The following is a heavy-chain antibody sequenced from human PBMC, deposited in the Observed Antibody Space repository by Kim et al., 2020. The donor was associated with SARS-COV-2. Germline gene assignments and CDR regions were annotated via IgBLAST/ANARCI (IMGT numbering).Heavy chain of an antibody. Sequence: RSRSSTIYYEDSVKGRFTISRDKAKNSLYLQMNSLRAEDTAVYYCAGRLDYWGQGTLVTVSS. J-gene: IGHJ4*02. CDR3: AGRLDY. V-gene: IGHV3-48*01. CDR2: RSRSSTI. D-gene: IGHD1-26*01.